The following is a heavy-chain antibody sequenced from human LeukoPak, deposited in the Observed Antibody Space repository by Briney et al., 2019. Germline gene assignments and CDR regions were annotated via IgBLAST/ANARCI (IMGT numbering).Heavy chain of an antibody. CDR3: ARHDPYSYYMDV. V-gene: IGHV4-39*01. Sequence: KPSETLSLTCTVSGGSISSSSYYWGWIRQPPGKGLEWIGSIYYSGSTYYNPSLKSRVTIFVDTSKNQFSLKMYSVTAADTAVYSCARHDPYSYYMDVWGKGTTVTVSS. CDR1: GGSISSSSYY. J-gene: IGHJ6*03. CDR2: IYYSGST.